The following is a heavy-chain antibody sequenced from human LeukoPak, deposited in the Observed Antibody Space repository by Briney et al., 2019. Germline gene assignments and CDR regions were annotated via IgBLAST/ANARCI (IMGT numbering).Heavy chain of an antibody. V-gene: IGHV1-8*03. CDR3: ARGSSSSSWFSCYYMDV. Sequence: ASVKVSCKASGYTFTSYDINWVRQATGQGLEWMGWMNPNSGNTGYAQKFQGRVTITRNTSISTAYMELSSLRSEDTAVYYCARGSSSSSWFSCYYMDVWGKGTTVTVSS. CDR1: GYTFTSYD. J-gene: IGHJ6*03. CDR2: MNPNSGNT. D-gene: IGHD6-13*01.